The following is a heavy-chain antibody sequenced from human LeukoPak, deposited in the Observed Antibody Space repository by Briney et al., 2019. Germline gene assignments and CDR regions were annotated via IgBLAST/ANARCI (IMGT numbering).Heavy chain of an antibody. D-gene: IGHD6-19*01. CDR2: VFYTGST. Sequence: SETLCLTCIVSGGSISTYYWTWIRQPPGKGLEWIGNVFYTGSTNYNPSLQSRVTVSVDTSKNQFSLQLTSVAAADTAVYYCVRLDPQFDSFDVWGQGTLVAVSS. V-gene: IGHV4-59*01. CDR3: VRLDPQFDSFDV. CDR1: GGSISTYY. J-gene: IGHJ3*01.